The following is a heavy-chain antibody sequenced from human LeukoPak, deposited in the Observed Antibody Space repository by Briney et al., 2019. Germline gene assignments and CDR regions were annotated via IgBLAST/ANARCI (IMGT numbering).Heavy chain of an antibody. Sequence: SETLSLTCAVYGGSFSGYYWSWIRQPPGKGLEWIGEINHSGSTNYNPSLKSRVTISVDTSKNQFSLKLSSVTAADTAVYYCARGYQLVRFDPWGQGTLVTVSS. CDR3: ARGYQLVRFDP. CDR2: INHSGST. CDR1: GGSFSGYY. J-gene: IGHJ5*02. V-gene: IGHV4-34*01. D-gene: IGHD2-2*01.